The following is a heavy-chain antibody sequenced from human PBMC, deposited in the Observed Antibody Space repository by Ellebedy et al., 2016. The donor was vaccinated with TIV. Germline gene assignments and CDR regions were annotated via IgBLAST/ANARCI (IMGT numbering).Heavy chain of an antibody. CDR2: VYTGGAT. CDR3: AKDPPSFGDYPAFDN. CDR1: GFTVSRNY. D-gene: IGHD4-17*01. Sequence: GGSLRLSXAASGFTVSRNYMSWVRQAPGKGLEWVSVVYTGGATYYADSVKGRFTISRDNSKNTVYLQMNSLRVEDTAIYYCAKDPPSFGDYPAFDNWGQGTLVAVSS. J-gene: IGHJ4*02. V-gene: IGHV3-53*01.